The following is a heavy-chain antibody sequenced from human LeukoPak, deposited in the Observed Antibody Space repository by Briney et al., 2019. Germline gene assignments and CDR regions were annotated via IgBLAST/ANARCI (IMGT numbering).Heavy chain of an antibody. V-gene: IGHV3-15*01. Sequence: GGSLRLSCAASGFSFNNVWMSWVRQAPGKGLEWVGHIKSKPDGGTTECAAPVKGRLTISRDDSKNTLYLQMNSLRTEDTAVYYCTSLGATGFYAFDYWGQGTLVTVSS. CDR3: TSLGATGFYAFDY. D-gene: IGHD2/OR15-2a*01. CDR1: GFSFNNVW. CDR2: IKSKPDGGTT. J-gene: IGHJ4*02.